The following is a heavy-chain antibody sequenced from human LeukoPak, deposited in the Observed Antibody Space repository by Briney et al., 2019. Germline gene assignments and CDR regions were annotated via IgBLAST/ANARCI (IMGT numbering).Heavy chain of an antibody. CDR1: GFTFSSYW. D-gene: IGHD4-17*01. CDR3: ARLGARQMLEY. V-gene: IGHV3-7*01. CDR2: VKQDGSEK. J-gene: IGHJ4*02. Sequence: GGSLRLSCAASGFTFSSYWMSWVRQAPGKGLEWVAHVKQDGSEKYYVDSVKGRFTVSRDNAKNSLYLQMNSLRAEDTAVYYCARLGARQMLEYWGQGTLVTVSS.